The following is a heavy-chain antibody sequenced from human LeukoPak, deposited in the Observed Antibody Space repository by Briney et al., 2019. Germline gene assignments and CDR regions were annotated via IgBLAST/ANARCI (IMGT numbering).Heavy chain of an antibody. Sequence: SETLSLTCAVYGWTFSGYHWSWIRQPPGKGLEWIGEINHSGSTNYNPSLKSRVTISVDTSKNQFSLKLSSVAAADTAVYYCARDARPNYYYGMDVWGQGTTVTVSS. V-gene: IGHV4-34*01. CDR2: INHSGST. CDR3: ARDARPNYYYGMDV. D-gene: IGHD6-6*01. CDR1: GWTFSGYH. J-gene: IGHJ6*02.